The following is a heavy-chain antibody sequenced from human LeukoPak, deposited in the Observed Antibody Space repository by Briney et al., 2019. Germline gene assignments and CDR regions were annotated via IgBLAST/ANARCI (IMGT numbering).Heavy chain of an antibody. CDR2: IYYTTNP. CDR1: GGSIRNHF. V-gene: IGHV4-59*11. D-gene: IGHD4-11*01. Sequence: KPSETLSLTCSVSGGSIRNHFWSWIRLPPGKGLEWIGNIYYTTNPNYNPSLARRVTISVDTSKNQLSLKLNSVTAAGTAVYYCARDRNYFDPWGQGTRVTVSS. CDR3: ARDRNYFDP. J-gene: IGHJ5*02.